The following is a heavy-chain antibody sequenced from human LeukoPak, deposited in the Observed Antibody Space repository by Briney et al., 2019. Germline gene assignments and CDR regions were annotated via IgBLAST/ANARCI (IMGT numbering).Heavy chain of an antibody. Sequence: SVKVSCKASGGTFSSYAISWVRQAPGQGLEWMGRIIPILGIANYAQKFQGRVTITADKSTSTAYMELSSLRSEDTAVYYRAPSGGYYYDSSGYSERDFWGQGTLVTVSS. V-gene: IGHV1-69*04. D-gene: IGHD3-22*01. CDR1: GGTFSSYA. J-gene: IGHJ4*02. CDR2: IIPILGIA. CDR3: APSGGYYYDSSGYSERDF.